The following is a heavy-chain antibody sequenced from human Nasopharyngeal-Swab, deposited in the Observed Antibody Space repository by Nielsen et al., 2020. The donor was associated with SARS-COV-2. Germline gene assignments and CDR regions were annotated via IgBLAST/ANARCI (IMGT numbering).Heavy chain of an antibody. J-gene: IGHJ4*02. V-gene: IGHV4-59*08. CDR3: ARGSLGIFGVVRSMGD. Sequence: SETLSLTCTVSGGSISSYYWSWIRQPPGKGLEWIGYIYYSGSTNYNPSLKRRVTISVDTSKNQFSLKLSSVTAADTAVYYCARGSLGIFGVVRSMGDWGQGTLVTVSS. CDR2: IYYSGST. D-gene: IGHD3-3*01. CDR1: GGSISSYY.